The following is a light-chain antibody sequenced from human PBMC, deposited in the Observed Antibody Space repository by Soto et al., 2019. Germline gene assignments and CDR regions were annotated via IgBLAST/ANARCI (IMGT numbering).Light chain of an antibody. CDR3: QHFRA. Sequence: EVVLTQSPGTLSLSPGERATLSCRASQSVSSSYVAWYQQKRGQAPRLLMYGASSRATGIPDRFSGSGPGTDFTLTISRLEPEDFVLYYCQHFRAFGQGTRLEIK. CDR1: QSVSSSY. J-gene: IGKJ5*01. V-gene: IGKV3-20*01. CDR2: GAS.